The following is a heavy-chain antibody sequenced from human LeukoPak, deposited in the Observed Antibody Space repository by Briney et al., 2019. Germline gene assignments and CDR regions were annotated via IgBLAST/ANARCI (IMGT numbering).Heavy chain of an antibody. CDR1: GFTFXSYA. J-gene: IGHJ4*02. CDR3: ANQYSSSWYLLSGYFDY. Sequence: GXLRLSXXXSGFTFXSYAMSWVRQAPGKGLEWVSAISGSGGSTYYADSVKGRFTISRDNSKNTLYLQMNSLRAEDTAVYYCANQYSSSWYLLSGYFDYWGQGTLVTVSS. CDR2: ISGSGGST. D-gene: IGHD6-13*01. V-gene: IGHV3-23*01.